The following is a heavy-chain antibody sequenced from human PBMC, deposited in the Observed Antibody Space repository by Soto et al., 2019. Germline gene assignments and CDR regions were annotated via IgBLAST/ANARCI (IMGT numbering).Heavy chain of an antibody. V-gene: IGHV3-33*06. Sequence: PGGSLRLSCAASGFTFSSYDMHWVGQSPGKGLEWVAVIWYDGSNKYYADSVKGRVTISRDNSKNTLYLQMNSLRAEDTAVYYCAKDRYSRAGGMDGWGQGTTVTVSS. CDR3: AKDRYSRAGGMDG. D-gene: IGHD6-25*01. J-gene: IGHJ6*02. CDR1: GFTFSSYD. CDR2: IWYDGSNK.